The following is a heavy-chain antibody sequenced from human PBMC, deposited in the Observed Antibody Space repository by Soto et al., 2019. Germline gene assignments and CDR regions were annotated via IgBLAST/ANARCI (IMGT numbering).Heavy chain of an antibody. CDR1: GLIFSSDG. CDR2: IWSDGSNK. V-gene: IGHV3-33*01. CDR3: ARDRGVTYLDS. D-gene: IGHD3-10*01. Sequence: PGGSLRLSCAASGLIFSSDGMHWVRRAPGTGLEWVAFIWSDGSNKYYSDSVKGRFTISRDDSKNTLYLQMNSLRAEDTAVYYYARDRGVTYLDSWGQGTLVTVSS. J-gene: IGHJ5*01.